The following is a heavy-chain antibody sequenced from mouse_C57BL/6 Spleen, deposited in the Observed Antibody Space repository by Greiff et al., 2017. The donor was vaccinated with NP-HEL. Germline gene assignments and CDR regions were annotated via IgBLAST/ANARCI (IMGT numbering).Heavy chain of an antibody. CDR2: IDPSDSYT. CDR3: AYGSRGAY. Sequence: VHLVESGAELVRPGTSVKLSCKASGYTFTSYWMHWVKQRPGQGLEWIGVIDPSDSYTNYNQKFKGKATLTVDTSSSTAYMQLSSLTSEDSAVYYCAYGSRGAYWGQGTLVTVSA. CDR1: GYTFTSYW. J-gene: IGHJ3*01. D-gene: IGHD1-1*01. V-gene: IGHV1-59*01.